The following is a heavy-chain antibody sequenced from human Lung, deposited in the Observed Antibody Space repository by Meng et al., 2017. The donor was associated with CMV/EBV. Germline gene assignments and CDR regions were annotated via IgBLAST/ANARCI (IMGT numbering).Heavy chain of an antibody. CDR3: TTGGGERVTIDGMDV. V-gene: IGHV3-9*01. J-gene: IGHJ6*02. Sequence: SLSPXSTPCCFIFDYFAMHWVRQSPGEGVEWVSGISGNTGFIGYADSVKSRFPISRDNAKKTLSLQINTLRAEDKALYNCTTGGGERVTIDGMDVWGQGTXVTVSS. D-gene: IGHD2-21*02. CDR1: CFIFDYFA. CDR2: ISGNTGFI.